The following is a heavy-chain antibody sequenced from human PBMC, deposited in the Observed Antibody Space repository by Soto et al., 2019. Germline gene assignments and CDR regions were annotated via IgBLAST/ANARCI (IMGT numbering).Heavy chain of an antibody. CDR3: AKAGGFPFFGDYYYSMGV. Sequence: EVQLLESGGGLVQPGGSLRLSCAASGFTFSSYAMSWVRQAPGKGLEWVSAISGSGGSTYYADSVKGRFTISRDKSKNTLYLQMDSLRAEDTAVFYCAKAGGFPFFGDYYYSMGVWGKGTTVTVSS. CDR2: ISGSGGST. V-gene: IGHV3-23*01. D-gene: IGHD3-3*01. CDR1: GFTFSSYA. J-gene: IGHJ6*03.